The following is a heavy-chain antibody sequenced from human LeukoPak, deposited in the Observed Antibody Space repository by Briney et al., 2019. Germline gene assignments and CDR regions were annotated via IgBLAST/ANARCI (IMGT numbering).Heavy chain of an antibody. J-gene: IGHJ5*02. Sequence: SETLSLTCTVSGGSISSSSYYWGWIRQPPGKGLEWIGSIYYSGSTYYNPSLKSRVTISVDTSKNQFSLKLSSVTAADTAVYYCARGPPRFSSSANWFDPWGQGTLVTVSS. CDR3: ARGPPRFSSSANWFDP. V-gene: IGHV4-39*07. D-gene: IGHD6-13*01. CDR1: GGSISSSSYY. CDR2: IYYSGST.